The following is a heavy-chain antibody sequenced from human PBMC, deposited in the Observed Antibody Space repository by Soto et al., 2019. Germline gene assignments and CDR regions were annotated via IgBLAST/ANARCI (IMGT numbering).Heavy chain of an antibody. D-gene: IGHD4-17*01. CDR2: ISSSSSYI. V-gene: IGHV3-21*01. J-gene: IGHJ6*02. CDR1: GFTFSSYS. CDR3: ARDLLTVTGSSGMDV. Sequence: GGSLRLSCAASGFTFSSYSMNWVRQAPGKGLEWVSSISSSSSYIYYADSVKGRFTISRDNAENSLYLQMNSLRAEDTAVYYCARDLLTVTGSSGMDVWGQGTTVTVSS.